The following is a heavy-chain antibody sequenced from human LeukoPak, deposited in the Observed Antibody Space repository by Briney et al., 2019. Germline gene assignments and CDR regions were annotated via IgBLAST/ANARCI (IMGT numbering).Heavy chain of an antibody. J-gene: IGHJ4*02. V-gene: IGHV4-39*01. D-gene: IGHD3-10*01. CDR2: IYYSGST. CDR3: ARLRLWFGKLSDY. Sequence: SETLSLTCTVSGGSISSSSYYWGWIRQPPGKGLEWIGSIYYSGSTYYNPSLKSRVTISVDTSKNQFSLKLSSVTAADTAVYYCARLRLWFGKLSDYWGQGTLVTVSS. CDR1: GGSISSSSYY.